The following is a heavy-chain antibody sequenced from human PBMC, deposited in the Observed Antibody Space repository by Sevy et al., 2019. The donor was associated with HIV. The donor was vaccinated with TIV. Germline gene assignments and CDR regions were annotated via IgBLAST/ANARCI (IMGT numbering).Heavy chain of an antibody. CDR3: ARGNGYYYDSSGYYSRFDY. CDR1: GYTFINYA. CDR2: INTNTGNP. V-gene: IGHV7-4-1*02. J-gene: IGHJ4*02. D-gene: IGHD3-22*01. Sequence: ASVKVSCKASGYTFINYAMNWVRQAPGQGLEWMGWINTNTGNPTNAQGFTGRFVFSLDISVNTSYLQISGLKAEDTAVYYCARGNGYYYDSSGYYSRFDYWGQGTLVTVSS.